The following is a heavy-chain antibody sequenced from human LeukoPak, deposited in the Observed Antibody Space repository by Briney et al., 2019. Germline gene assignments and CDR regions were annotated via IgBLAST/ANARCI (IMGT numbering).Heavy chain of an antibody. CDR1: GFTFSSYS. J-gene: IGHJ6*02. D-gene: IGHD6-19*01. V-gene: IGHV3-48*01. CDR2: ISSSSTI. CDR3: AREYSSGWYVYYYGMDV. Sequence: GGSLRLSCAASGFTFSSYSMNWVRQAPGKGLEWVSYISSSSTIYYADSVKGRFTISRDNAKNSLYLQMNSLRAEDTAVYYCAREYSSGWYVYYYGMDVWGQGTTVTVSS.